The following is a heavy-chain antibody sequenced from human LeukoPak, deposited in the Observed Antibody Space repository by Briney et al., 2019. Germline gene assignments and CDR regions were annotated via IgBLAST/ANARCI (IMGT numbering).Heavy chain of an antibody. Sequence: PGGSLRLSCAASGFTLSNAWMSWVRQAPGKGLEWVGRVKSKTNGGTTDYSAPVKGRFTISRDDSKNTLYLQMNSLRAEDTAVYYCARAPRHFDWFPFDYWGQGTLVTVSS. J-gene: IGHJ4*02. D-gene: IGHD3-9*01. CDR1: GFTLSNAW. CDR2: VKSKTNGGTT. CDR3: ARAPRHFDWFPFDY. V-gene: IGHV3-15*01.